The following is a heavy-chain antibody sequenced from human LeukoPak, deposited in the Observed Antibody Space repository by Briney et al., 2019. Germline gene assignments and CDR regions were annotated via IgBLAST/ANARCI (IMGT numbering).Heavy chain of an antibody. J-gene: IGHJ6*02. V-gene: IGHV1-2*02. CDR1: GYTFTGYF. Sequence: GASVKVSCKASGYTFTGYFMHWVRQAPGQGLEWMGWINPNSGGTNYAQKFQGRVTMTRDTSISTAYMELSRLRSDDTAVYYCARESRSKWLGTSYYYYGMDVWGQGTTVTVSS. D-gene: IGHD6-19*01. CDR2: INPNSGGT. CDR3: ARESRSKWLGTSYYYYGMDV.